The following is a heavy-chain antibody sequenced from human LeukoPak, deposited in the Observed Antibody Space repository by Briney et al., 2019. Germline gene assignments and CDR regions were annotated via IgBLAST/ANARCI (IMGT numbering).Heavy chain of an antibody. J-gene: IGHJ5*02. CDR3: ARGGYSSSWYAWFDP. Sequence: ASVKVSCKASGYTFTGYYMHWVRQAPGQGLEWMGWINPNSGGTNYAQKFQGRVTMTRDTSISTAYMELSRLRSDDTAVYYCARGGYSSSWYAWFDPWGQGTLVTVSS. CDR1: GYTFTGYY. V-gene: IGHV1-2*02. D-gene: IGHD6-13*01. CDR2: INPNSGGT.